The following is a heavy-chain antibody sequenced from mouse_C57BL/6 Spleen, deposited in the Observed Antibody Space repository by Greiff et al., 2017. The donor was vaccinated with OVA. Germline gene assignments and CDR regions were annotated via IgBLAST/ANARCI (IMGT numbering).Heavy chain of an antibody. CDR1: GYAFSSYR. J-gene: IGHJ4*01. Sequence: VQLQESGAELVKPGASVKISCKASGYAFSSYRMNWVKQRPGKGLEWIGQNYPGDGDTNYNGKFKGKATLTADKSSSTAYMQLSSLTSEDSAVYFCARPRQDTTVYCYAMDYWGQGTSVTVSS. D-gene: IGHD1-1*01. CDR3: ARPRQDTTVYCYAMDY. V-gene: IGHV1-80*01. CDR2: NYPGDGDT.